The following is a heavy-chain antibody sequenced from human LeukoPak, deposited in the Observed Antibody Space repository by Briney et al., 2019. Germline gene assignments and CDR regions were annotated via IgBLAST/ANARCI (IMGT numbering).Heavy chain of an antibody. D-gene: IGHD3-9*01. CDR2: TRNSSVI. J-gene: IGHJ4*02. CDR3: SRGDGISH. Sequence: PGGSLRLSCVASGFTLSDYNMNWVRQAPGKGLEWISSTRNSSVIFYGDSVKGRFSVSRDNAKNSLYLQMNSLRVEDTAMYYCSRGDGISHWGQGTLVTVSS. CDR1: GFTLSDYN. V-gene: IGHV3-69-1*01.